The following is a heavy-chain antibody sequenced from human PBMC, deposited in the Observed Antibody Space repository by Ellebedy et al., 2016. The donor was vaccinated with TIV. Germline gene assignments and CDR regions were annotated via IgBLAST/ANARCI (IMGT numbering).Heavy chain of an antibody. V-gene: IGHV3-7*01. Sequence: GESLKISCAASGFSLRTNWMSWVRQAPGKGLEWVASIKQDGSEKDYVDSVKGRFTISRDIANNSLDLQMNSLRAEDKAVYYFAREPSSSLFMHPSTFDSWGQGTLVTVSS. CDR1: GFSLRTNW. CDR2: IKQDGSEK. D-gene: IGHD6-13*01. J-gene: IGHJ4*02. CDR3: AREPSSSLFMHPSTFDS.